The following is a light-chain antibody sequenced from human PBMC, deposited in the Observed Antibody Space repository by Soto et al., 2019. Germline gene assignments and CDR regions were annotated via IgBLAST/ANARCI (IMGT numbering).Light chain of an antibody. CDR1: QSISSW. CDR3: QHYNSYPIT. Sequence: DIQMTQSPSTLSASVGDRVTITCRASQSISSWLAWYQQKPGKAPKLLIYKASSLESGVPSRFSGSGSGTEFTLTISSLHPDDFGTYYCQHYNSYPITFGQGTRLEIK. V-gene: IGKV1-5*03. J-gene: IGKJ5*01. CDR2: KAS.